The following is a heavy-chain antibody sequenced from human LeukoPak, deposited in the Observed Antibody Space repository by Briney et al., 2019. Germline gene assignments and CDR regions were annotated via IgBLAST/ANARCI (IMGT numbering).Heavy chain of an antibody. CDR3: ARGGLWFGEFIM. D-gene: IGHD3-10*01. CDR2: IYYSGST. Sequence: SETLSLTCTVSGGSISSSSYYWGWIRQPPGKGLEWIGSIYYSGSTYYNPSLKSRVTISVDTSKNQFSLKLSSVTAADTAVYYCARGGLWFGEFIMWGQGTMVTVSS. V-gene: IGHV4-39*07. J-gene: IGHJ3*01. CDR1: GGSISSSSYY.